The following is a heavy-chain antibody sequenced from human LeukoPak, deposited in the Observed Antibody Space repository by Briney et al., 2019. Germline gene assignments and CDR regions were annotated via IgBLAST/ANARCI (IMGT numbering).Heavy chain of an antibody. CDR2: IYPGDSHS. Sequence: GESLKISCTGSGYPFNKYWIAWVRQMPGKGLEWMGIIYPGDSHSAYSPSFQGQVTFSADKSINTAYLQWSSLKASDTAMYFCARISSSRDQRLDYWGQGTLVTVSS. CDR1: GYPFNKYW. D-gene: IGHD6-13*01. V-gene: IGHV5-51*01. CDR3: ARISSSRDQRLDY. J-gene: IGHJ4*02.